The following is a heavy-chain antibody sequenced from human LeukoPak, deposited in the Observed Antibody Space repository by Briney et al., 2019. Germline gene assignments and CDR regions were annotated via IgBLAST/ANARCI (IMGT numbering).Heavy chain of an antibody. D-gene: IGHD5-18*01. V-gene: IGHV4-59*08. CDR3: ARNFAGYGPFDP. CDR1: GGSISNYY. Sequence: SETLSLTCTVSGGSISNYYWSWIRQPPGKGLEWIGYIYYSGSINYNPSLKSRVTISLDTSKNQFSLKLSSVTAADTAVYYCARNFAGYGPFDPWGQGTLVTVSS. J-gene: IGHJ5*02. CDR2: IYYSGSI.